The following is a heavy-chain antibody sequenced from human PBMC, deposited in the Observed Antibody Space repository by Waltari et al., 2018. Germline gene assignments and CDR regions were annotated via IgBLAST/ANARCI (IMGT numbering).Heavy chain of an antibody. D-gene: IGHD3-9*01. J-gene: IGHJ3*02. CDR3: ARLRYFDWLSRAFDI. Sequence: QVQLQESGPGLVKPSETLSLTCTVSGGSINNYFWGWIRQPPGRGLEWIGFIYYSGSTNYNPSLKGRVTISVDTSKNQFSLKLSSVTAADTAVYYCARLRYFDWLSRAFDIWGQGTMVTVSS. CDR2: IYYSGST. V-gene: IGHV4-59*01. CDR1: GGSINNYF.